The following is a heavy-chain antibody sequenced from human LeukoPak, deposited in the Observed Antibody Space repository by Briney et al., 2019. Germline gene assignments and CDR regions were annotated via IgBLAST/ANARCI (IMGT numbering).Heavy chain of an antibody. D-gene: IGHD5-12*01. CDR2: ISSSSDYI. Sequence: PGGSLRLSCAASGFTFNNYIMNWVRQAPGKGLEWVSSISSSSDYIYYADSVKGRLTISRDNAKNSLYLQMNSLRAEDTAVYYCARVEASGYDYGAFDYWGQGTLVTVSS. J-gene: IGHJ4*02. CDR3: ARVEASGYDYGAFDY. V-gene: IGHV3-21*01. CDR1: GFTFNNYI.